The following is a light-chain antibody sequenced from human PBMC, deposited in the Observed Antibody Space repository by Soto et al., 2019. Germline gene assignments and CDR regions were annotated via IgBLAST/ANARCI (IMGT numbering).Light chain of an antibody. V-gene: IGLV2-14*01. Sequence: QSALTQPASVSGPPGQSITISCTGTSSDVGAYNYVSWYQHHPGKAPRLVIYDITNRPSWSADRFSGSKSGTTGSLTLSGLLADDEHDYYCTSYTSISTYVFVTGTKLTVL. CDR1: SSDVGAYNY. CDR3: TSYTSISTYV. J-gene: IGLJ1*01. CDR2: DIT.